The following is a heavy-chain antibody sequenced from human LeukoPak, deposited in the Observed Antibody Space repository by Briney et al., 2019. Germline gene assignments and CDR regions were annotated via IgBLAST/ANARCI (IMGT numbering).Heavy chain of an antibody. J-gene: IGHJ4*02. CDR3: ARRRVGYSSSWPIDY. CDR2: INHSGST. D-gene: IGHD6-13*01. V-gene: IGHV4-34*01. CDR1: GGSFSGYY. Sequence: SETLSLTCAVYGGSFSGYYWSWIRQPPGKGLEWIGEINHSGSTNYNPSLKSRVTTSVDTSKNQFSLKLSSVTAADTAVYYCARRRVGYSSSWPIDYWGQGTLVTVSS.